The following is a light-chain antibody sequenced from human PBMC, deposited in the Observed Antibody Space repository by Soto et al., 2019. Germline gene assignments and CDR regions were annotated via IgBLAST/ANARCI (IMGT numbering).Light chain of an antibody. V-gene: IGKV3-20*01. CDR3: QRYGDSRT. Sequence: EAALTQSPGTLSLSPGERATLSCRASQNVRNNYLGWYQQKPGQAPRLLIYGASIRATGIPDRFSGSGSGTDFTLTISRLEPEDFAVYYCQRYGDSRTFGQGTKVEIK. CDR2: GAS. J-gene: IGKJ1*01. CDR1: QNVRNNY.